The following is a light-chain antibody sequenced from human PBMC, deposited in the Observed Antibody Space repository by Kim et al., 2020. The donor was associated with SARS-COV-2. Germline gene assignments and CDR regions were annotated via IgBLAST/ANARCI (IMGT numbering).Light chain of an antibody. Sequence: ASEGDRVTSTSRASQRTSTNLNWYQQTSGKAHKLLMYAASSVQGGVPSRFSGRGSGTDFTLTISSPQPEDSATYYRKQSNSTPLNFGGGTKVDIK. CDR3: KQSNSTPLN. CDR1: QRTSTN. CDR2: AAS. V-gene: IGKV1-39*01. J-gene: IGKJ4*01.